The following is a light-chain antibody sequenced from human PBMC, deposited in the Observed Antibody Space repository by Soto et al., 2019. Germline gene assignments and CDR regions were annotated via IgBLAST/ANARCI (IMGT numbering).Light chain of an antibody. V-gene: IGLV1-47*01. CDR1: SSNIGSFY. CDR2: DNN. J-gene: IGLJ2*01. CDR3: ATWDDSLSAVV. Sequence: QSVLTQPPSVSAAPGQKVTISCSGSSSNIGSFYVYWYQQLPGTAPKLLIYDNNQRPSGVPDRFSGSKSGTSASLAISGLRSEDESDYYCATWDDSLSAVVFGGGTKVTVL.